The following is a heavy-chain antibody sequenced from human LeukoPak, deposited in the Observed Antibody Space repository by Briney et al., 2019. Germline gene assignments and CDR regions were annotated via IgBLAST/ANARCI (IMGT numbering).Heavy chain of an antibody. CDR1: GYSFTNYW. CDR3: ARSLLFSSGTYYTNYFDY. V-gene: IGHV5-51*01. D-gene: IGHD3-10*01. J-gene: IGHJ4*02. Sequence: GESLKISCKGSGYSFTNYWIGWVRQMPGKGLEWMGIIYPGDSGTRYSPSFQGQVTISADKSINIAYLQWSSLKASDTAMYYCARSLLFSSGTYYTNYFDYWGQGTLVTVSS. CDR2: IYPGDSGT.